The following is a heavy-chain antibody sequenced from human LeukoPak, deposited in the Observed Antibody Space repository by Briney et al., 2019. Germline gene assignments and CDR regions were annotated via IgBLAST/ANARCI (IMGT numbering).Heavy chain of an antibody. J-gene: IGHJ6*03. Sequence: PSETLSLTCTVSGGSITSDDSYWTWIRQPAGKGLEWIGRVYTSGYTNYNPSLKSRLTISIDTTKNQFSLNLTSVTAADTAVYYCARDPLRPDVYYYYMDVWGNGTTVTVSS. V-gene: IGHV4-61*02. CDR3: ARDPLRPDVYYYYMDV. CDR2: VYTSGYT. CDR1: GGSITSDDSY.